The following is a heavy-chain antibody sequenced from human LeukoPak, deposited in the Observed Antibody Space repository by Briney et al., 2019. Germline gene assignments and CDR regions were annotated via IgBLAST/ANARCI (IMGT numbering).Heavy chain of an antibody. CDR1: GFTVSSNY. CDR3: ARDLAYYGSGSYFH. D-gene: IGHD3-10*01. V-gene: IGHV3-66*02. CDR2: IYSGGST. J-gene: IGHJ4*02. Sequence: GRSLRLSCAASGFTVSSNYMSWVRQAPGKGLEWVSVIYSGGSTYYADSVKGRFTISRDNSKNTLYLQMNSLRAQDTAVYYCARDLAYYGSGSYFHWGQGTQVTVSS.